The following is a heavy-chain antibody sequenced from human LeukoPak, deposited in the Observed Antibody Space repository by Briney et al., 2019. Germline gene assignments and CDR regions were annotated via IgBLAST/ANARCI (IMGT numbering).Heavy chain of an antibody. CDR1: GFTFSSYW. D-gene: IGHD5-18*01. J-gene: IGHJ4*02. CDR2: IKQDGSEK. V-gene: IGHV3-7*01. CDR3: ARGGRNHGYSYGYSVFDY. Sequence: GGSLRLSCAASGFTFSSYWMSWVRQAPGKGLEWVANIKQDGSEKYYVDSVKGRFTISRDNAKNSLYLQMNSLRAEDTAVYYCARGGRNHGYSYGYSVFDYWGQGTLVTVSS.